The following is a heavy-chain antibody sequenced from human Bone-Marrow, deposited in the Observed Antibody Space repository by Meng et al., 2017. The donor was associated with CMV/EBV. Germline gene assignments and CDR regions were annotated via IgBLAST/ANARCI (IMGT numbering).Heavy chain of an antibody. CDR3: ARDHSSSWYFDY. CDR2: ISSSSSYI. J-gene: IGHJ4*02. D-gene: IGHD6-13*01. CDR1: GFTFSSYS. Sequence: GESLKISCAASGFTFSSYSMNWVRQAPGKGLEWVSSISSSSSYIYYADSVKGRFTISRDNAKNSLYLQMNSLRAEDTAVYYCARDHSSSWYFDYWGQGTLVTFSS. V-gene: IGHV3-21*01.